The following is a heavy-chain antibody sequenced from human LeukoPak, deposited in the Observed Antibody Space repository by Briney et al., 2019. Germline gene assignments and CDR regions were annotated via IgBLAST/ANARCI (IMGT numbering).Heavy chain of an antibody. V-gene: IGHV1-18*01. Sequence: EASLKVSCKASGYTFTGYGISWVRQAPGQGLEWMGWISAYNGNTNYAQKLQGRVTMTTDTSTSTAYMELRSLRSDDTAVYYCARDNTNIVAMGAFDIWGQGTMVTVSS. J-gene: IGHJ3*02. CDR1: GYTFTGYG. D-gene: IGHD5-12*01. CDR3: ARDNTNIVAMGAFDI. CDR2: ISAYNGNT.